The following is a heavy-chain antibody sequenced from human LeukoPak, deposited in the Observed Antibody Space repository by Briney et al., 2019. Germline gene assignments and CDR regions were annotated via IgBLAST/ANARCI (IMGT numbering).Heavy chain of an antibody. D-gene: IGHD3-10*01. CDR2: ISSSSSTI. V-gene: IGHV3-48*01. CDR3: ARDSGPINVLLWFGGALDI. CDR1: GFTFGSYS. Sequence: GGSLRLSCAASGFTFGSYSMNWVRQAPGKGLEWVSYISSSSSTIYYADSVKGRFTISRDNAKNSLYLQMNSLRAEDTAVYYCARDSGPINVLLWFGGALDIWGQGTMVTVSS. J-gene: IGHJ3*02.